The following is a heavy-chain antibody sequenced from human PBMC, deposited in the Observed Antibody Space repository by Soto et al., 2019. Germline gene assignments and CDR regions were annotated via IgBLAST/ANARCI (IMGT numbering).Heavy chain of an antibody. V-gene: IGHV3-11*01. CDR2: ISSSGSTI. J-gene: IGHJ4*02. CDR1: GFTFSDYY. CDR3: ARDLYSGSYYFDY. D-gene: IGHD1-26*01. Sequence: SLRLSCAASGFTFSDYYMSWIRQAPGKGLEWVSYISSSGSTIYYADSVKGRFTISRDNAKNSLYLQMNSLRAEDTAVYYCARDLYSGSYYFDYWGQGTLVTVSS.